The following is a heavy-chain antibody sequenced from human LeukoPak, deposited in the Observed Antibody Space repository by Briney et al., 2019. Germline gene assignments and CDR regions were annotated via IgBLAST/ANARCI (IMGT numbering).Heavy chain of an antibody. Sequence: GGSLRLSCAASGFTFSSYSMNWVRQAPGKGLEWVSSISSSSSYIYYADSVKGRFTISRDNAKNSLYLQMNSLRAEDTAVYYCARVSVDTAMVTPSGLDYWGQGTLVTVSS. CDR1: GFTFSSYS. V-gene: IGHV3-21*01. J-gene: IGHJ4*02. CDR3: ARVSVDTAMVTPSGLDY. D-gene: IGHD5-18*01. CDR2: ISSSSSYI.